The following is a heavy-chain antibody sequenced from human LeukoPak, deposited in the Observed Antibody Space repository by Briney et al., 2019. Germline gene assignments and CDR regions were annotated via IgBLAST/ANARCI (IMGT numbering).Heavy chain of an antibody. D-gene: IGHD3-10*02. CDR2: ISRSSSYI. Sequence: PGGSLRLSCAASGFTFNNAWMSWVRQAPGKGLDWVSSISRSSSYIYYADSVKGRFTISRDNAKNSLYLQMNSLRAEDTALYYCVQSITMFIGWGQGTLVTVSS. J-gene: IGHJ4*02. CDR3: VQSITMFIG. V-gene: IGHV3-21*04. CDR1: GFTFNNAW.